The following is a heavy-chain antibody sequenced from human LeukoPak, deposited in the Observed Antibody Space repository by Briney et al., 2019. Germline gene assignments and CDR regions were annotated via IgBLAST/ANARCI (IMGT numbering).Heavy chain of an antibody. CDR2: IYYTAGT. Sequence: SQTLSLTCTVSGDSVTNDDYFWGWTRQPPGEGLEWIGYIYYTAGTYYNPSLGSRLIMSIDASRNQFSLQLNSVTAADTAVYSCGRGMRYSGSYVVEFWGLGTLVTVSS. CDR1: GDSVTNDDYF. V-gene: IGHV4-30-4*01. D-gene: IGHD1-26*01. J-gene: IGHJ4*02. CDR3: GRGMRYSGSYVVEF.